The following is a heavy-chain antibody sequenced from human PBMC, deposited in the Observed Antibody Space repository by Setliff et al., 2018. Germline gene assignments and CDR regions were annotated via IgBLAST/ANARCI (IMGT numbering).Heavy chain of an antibody. J-gene: IGHJ2*01. CDR2: IYYSGST. Sequence: PSETLSLTCTVSGGSISGSGYYWGWIRQPPGKGLEWIGTIYYSGSTYYNPSLKSRVTISVDTSKNQFSLKLSSVTAADTAVYYCARQFMAWYFDLWGRGTLVTVSS. V-gene: IGHV4-39*01. CDR3: ARQFMAWYFDL. CDR1: GGSISGSGYY.